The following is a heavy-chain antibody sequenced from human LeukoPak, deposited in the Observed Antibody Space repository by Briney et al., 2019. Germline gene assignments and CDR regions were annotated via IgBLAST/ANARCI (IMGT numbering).Heavy chain of an antibody. D-gene: IGHD5-24*01. Sequence: VGSLRLSCAASGFTFSNYAMSWVRQAPGKGLEWVSVISGSGGDTYYADSVKDRFTTSRDNSNHTLSLQMNSLRVEDTAIYYCVKDIQLSTWGLGTMVTVSS. CDR2: ISGSGGDT. CDR3: VKDIQLST. V-gene: IGHV3-23*01. J-gene: IGHJ3*01. CDR1: GFTFSNYA.